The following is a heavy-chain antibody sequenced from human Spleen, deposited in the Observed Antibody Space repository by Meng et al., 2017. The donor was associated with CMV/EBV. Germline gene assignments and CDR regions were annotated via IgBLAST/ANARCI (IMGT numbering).Heavy chain of an antibody. CDR1: GFSLNTPGVG. CDR3: ARPYFYDSSGYFLDY. D-gene: IGHD3-22*01. V-gene: IGHV2-5*01. CDR2: IYWNDAK. J-gene: IGHJ4*02. Sequence: GFSLNTPGVGVAWIRQPPGKALEWLTLIYWNDAKFYSPSLKSRLTITKDTSKNQVVLTMTNMDPVDSATYFCARPYFYDSSGYFLDYWGQGTLVTVSS.